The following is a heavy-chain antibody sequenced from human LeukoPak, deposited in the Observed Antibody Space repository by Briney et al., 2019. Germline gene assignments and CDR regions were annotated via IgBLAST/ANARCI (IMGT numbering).Heavy chain of an antibody. CDR2: IWYDGSNK. D-gene: IGHD3-3*01. Sequence: GGSLRLSCAASGFTLSGFAMHWVRQAPGKGLEWVAVIWYDGSNKYYADSVKGRFTISRDNSKNTLYLQMNSLRAEDTAVYYCARDGYDFWSGYYSSQYYFDYWGQGTLVTVSS. CDR3: ARDGYDFWSGYYSSQYYFDY. J-gene: IGHJ4*02. CDR1: GFTLSGFA. V-gene: IGHV3-33*08.